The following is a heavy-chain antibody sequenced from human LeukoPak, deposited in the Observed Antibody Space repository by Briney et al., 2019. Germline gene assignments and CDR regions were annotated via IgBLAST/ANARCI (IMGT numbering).Heavy chain of an antibody. CDR3: ARDGSGTLGGSYFDY. Sequence: GGSLRLSCAASGFTFSSYGMHWVRQAPGKGLEWVAVIWYDGSNKYYADSVKGRFTIPRDNSKNTLYLQMNSLRAEDTAVYYCARDGSGTLGGSYFDYWGQGTLVTVSS. CDR2: IWYDGSNK. CDR1: GFTFSSYG. J-gene: IGHJ4*02. D-gene: IGHD3-10*01. V-gene: IGHV3-33*01.